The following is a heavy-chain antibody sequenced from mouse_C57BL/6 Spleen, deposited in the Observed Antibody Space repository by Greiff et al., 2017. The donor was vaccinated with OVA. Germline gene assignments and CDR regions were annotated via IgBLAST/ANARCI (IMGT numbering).Heavy chain of an antibody. CDR1: GYTFTDYY. D-gene: IGHD2-12*01. Sequence: VQLQQSGPELVKPGASVKISCKASGYTFTDYYMNWVKQSHGKSLEWIGDINPNNGGTSYNQKFKGKATLTVDKSSSTAYMELRSLTSEDSAVYYCAREGDDGVLFDYWGQGTTLTVSS. CDR3: AREGDDGVLFDY. V-gene: IGHV1-26*01. J-gene: IGHJ2*01. CDR2: INPNNGGT.